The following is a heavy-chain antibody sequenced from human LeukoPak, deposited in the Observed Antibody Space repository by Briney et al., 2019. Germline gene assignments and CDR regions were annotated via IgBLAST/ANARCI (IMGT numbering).Heavy chain of an antibody. CDR1: GYSISSGYY. J-gene: IGHJ4*02. D-gene: IGHD3-3*01. CDR2: IYYSGST. V-gene: IGHV4-38-2*02. CDR3: ARARMDYDFWSGYFGVFDY. Sequence: SETLSLTCTVPGYSISSGYYWGWIRQPPGKGLEWIGYIYYSGSTNYNPSLKSRVTISVDTSKDQFSLKLSSVTAADTAVYYCARARMDYDFWSGYFGVFDYWGQGTLVTVSS.